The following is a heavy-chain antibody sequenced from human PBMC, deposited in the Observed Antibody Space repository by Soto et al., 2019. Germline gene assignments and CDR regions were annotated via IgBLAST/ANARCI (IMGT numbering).Heavy chain of an antibody. D-gene: IGHD3-10*01. CDR3: ASGSLYGSGSYPVDY. CDR1: GYSFTSYV. V-gene: IGHV1-69*06. J-gene: IGHJ4*01. CDR2: IIPLFGTL. Sequence: KLSCKASGYSFTSYVISWGRQAPGQGLEWMGWIIPLFGTLNYAQKLQGRVTLSADRSTSTAYMELSSLRSDDTAVYYCASGSLYGSGSYPVDYWGQGTLVTVSS.